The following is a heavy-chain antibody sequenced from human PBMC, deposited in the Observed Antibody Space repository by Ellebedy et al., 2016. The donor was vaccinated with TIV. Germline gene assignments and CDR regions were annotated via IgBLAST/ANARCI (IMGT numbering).Heavy chain of an antibody. D-gene: IGHD3-3*01. V-gene: IGHV3-23*01. CDR3: AKTYYDFWSDYRYWSFDL. CDR2: VSGGGGTT. Sequence: GESLKISXAASGFTFSSYAMNWVRQAPGKGLEWVSAVSGGGGTTYYADSVKGRFTISRDNSKNALYLQLNSLRAEDTAVYYCAKTYYDFWSDYRYWSFDLWGRGTLVTVSS. CDR1: GFTFSSYA. J-gene: IGHJ2*01.